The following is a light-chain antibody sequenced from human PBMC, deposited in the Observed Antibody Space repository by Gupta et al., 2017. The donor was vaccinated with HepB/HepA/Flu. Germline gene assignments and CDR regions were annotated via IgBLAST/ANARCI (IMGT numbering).Light chain of an antibody. CDR2: DAS. Sequence: IVMTQSPATLSVSPGERASFSCRASQNVNRNLAWYQQKPGQAPRLLISDASTRATVIPARFSGSGSETEFTLTISSLQSEDFAVYYCQQYNNWPGIFGQGTKLEIK. CDR3: QQYNNWPGI. J-gene: IGKJ2*01. V-gene: IGKV3-15*01. CDR1: QNVNRN.